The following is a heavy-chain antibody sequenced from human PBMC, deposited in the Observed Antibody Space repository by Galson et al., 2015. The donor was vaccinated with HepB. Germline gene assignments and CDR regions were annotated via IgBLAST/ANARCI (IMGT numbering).Heavy chain of an antibody. CDR3: ARQTPGIAAAGGNYYFDY. D-gene: IGHD6-13*01. CDR1: GFSLSTSGVG. Sequence: PALVKPTQTLTLTCTFSGFSLSTSGVGVGWIRQPPGKALEWLALIYWDDDKRYSPSLKSRLTITKDTSKNQVVLTMTNMDPVDTATYYCARQTPGIAAAGGNYYFDYWGQGTLVTVSS. V-gene: IGHV2-5*02. CDR2: IYWDDDK. J-gene: IGHJ4*02.